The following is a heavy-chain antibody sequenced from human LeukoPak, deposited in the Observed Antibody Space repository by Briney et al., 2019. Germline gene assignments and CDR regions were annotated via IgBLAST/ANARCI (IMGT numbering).Heavy chain of an antibody. CDR2: SHYSGSN. V-gene: IGHV4-59*11. CDR3: VLGRGWLIDY. D-gene: IGHD6-19*01. Sequence: PSEPLSLTCTVSGDSISSHYWGWIRQPPGKGLEWIGYSHYSGSNDYNPSLTSRLTISRDTSKSQFSLKLTSVSAADTAVYYCVLGRGWLIDYWGQGTLVTVSS. CDR1: GDSISSHY. J-gene: IGHJ4*02.